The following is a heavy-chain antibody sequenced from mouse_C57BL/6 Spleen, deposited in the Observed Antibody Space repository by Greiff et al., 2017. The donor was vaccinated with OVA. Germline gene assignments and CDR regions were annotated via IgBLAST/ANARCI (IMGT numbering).Heavy chain of an antibody. D-gene: IGHD1-1*01. Sequence: SGPELVKPGASVKIPCKASGYTFTDYNMDWVKQSHGKSLEWIGDINPNNGGTIYNQKFKGKATLTVDKSSSTAYMELRSLTSEDTAVYYCARHYYGSSYFDYWGQGTTLTVSS. V-gene: IGHV1-18*01. CDR3: ARHYYGSSYFDY. J-gene: IGHJ2*01. CDR1: GYTFTDYN. CDR2: INPNNGGT.